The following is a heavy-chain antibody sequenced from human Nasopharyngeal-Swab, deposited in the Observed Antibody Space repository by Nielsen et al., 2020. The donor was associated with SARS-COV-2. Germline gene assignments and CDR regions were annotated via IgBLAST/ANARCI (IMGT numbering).Heavy chain of an antibody. V-gene: IGHV1-2*06. Sequence: ASVKVSCKASGYSFAGYYMHWVRQAPGQGLEWMGRINTKSGGTDYAQKLQGRVTMTRDTSISTAYMELSSLISDDTAVYYCARDVIPAYGSGTYHDYWGQGTLVPVSS. CDR2: INTKSGGT. D-gene: IGHD3-10*01. CDR3: ARDVIPAYGSGTYHDY. J-gene: IGHJ4*02. CDR1: GYSFAGYY.